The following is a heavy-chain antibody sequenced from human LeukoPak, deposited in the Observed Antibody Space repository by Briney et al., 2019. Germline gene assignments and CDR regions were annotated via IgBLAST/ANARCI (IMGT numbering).Heavy chain of an antibody. CDR3: ARDKARIAAAGTNWFDP. Sequence: SETLSLTCTVSGGSISLYYWSWIRQFPGKGLEWIGYIYYSGSTNYNPSLKSRVTISVDTSKNQFSLKLRSVTAADTAVYYCARDKARIAAAGTNWFDPWGQGTLVTVSS. V-gene: IGHV4-59*01. J-gene: IGHJ5*02. D-gene: IGHD6-13*01. CDR2: IYYSGST. CDR1: GGSISLYY.